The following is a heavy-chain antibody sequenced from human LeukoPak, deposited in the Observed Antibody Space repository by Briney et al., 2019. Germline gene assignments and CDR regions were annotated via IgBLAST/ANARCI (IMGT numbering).Heavy chain of an antibody. D-gene: IGHD5-18*01. V-gene: IGHV4-59*01. CDR2: IYYSGST. Sequence: SETLSLTCTVPGGSISSYYWSWIRQPPGKGLEWIGYIYYSGSTNYNPSLKSRVTISVDTSKNQFSLKLSSVTAADTAVYYCARDRSGGYSYDWGQGTLVTVSS. CDR1: GGSISSYY. J-gene: IGHJ4*02. CDR3: ARDRSGGYSYD.